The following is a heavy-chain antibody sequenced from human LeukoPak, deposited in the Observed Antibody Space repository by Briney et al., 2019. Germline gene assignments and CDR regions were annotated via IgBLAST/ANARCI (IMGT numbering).Heavy chain of an antibody. J-gene: IGHJ4*02. Sequence: GGSLRLSCAASGFTFSSYWMSWVRQAPGEGLEWVANIKQDGSEKYYVDSVKGRFTISRDNAKNSLYLQMNSLRAEDTAVYHCARVWELPLPWVRYYFDYWGQGALVTVSS. CDR2: IKQDGSEK. CDR3: ARVWELPLPWVRYYFDY. CDR1: GFTFSSYW. D-gene: IGHD1-26*01. V-gene: IGHV3-7*01.